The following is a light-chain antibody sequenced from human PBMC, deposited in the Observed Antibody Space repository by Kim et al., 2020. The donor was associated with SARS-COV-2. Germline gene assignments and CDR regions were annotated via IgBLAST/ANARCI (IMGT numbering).Light chain of an antibody. V-gene: IGKV3-20*01. CDR2: ATS. CDR3: QHYGTSWWT. CDR1: QSVTAPY. J-gene: IGKJ1*01. Sequence: IVLTQSPGTLSLSPGERATLSCRASQSVTAPYLAWYQQKPGQAPRLVMYATSTRATGIPDRFSGSGSGTDFTLTVSRLEPEDFAVYYCQHYGTSWWTFGPGTKVDIK.